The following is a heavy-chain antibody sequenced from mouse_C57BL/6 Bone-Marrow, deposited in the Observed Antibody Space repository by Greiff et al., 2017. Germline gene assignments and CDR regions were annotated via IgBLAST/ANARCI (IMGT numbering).Heavy chain of an antibody. Sequence: EVQLQQSGAELVRPGASVKLSCTASGFNIKDDYMHWVKQRPEQGLEWIGWIDPENGDTEYASKFQGKATITADTSSNTAYLQLSSLTSEDTAVYSCTPYYGLDYWGQGTTLTVSS. V-gene: IGHV14-4*01. CDR2: IDPENGDT. J-gene: IGHJ2*01. CDR3: TPYYGLDY. CDR1: GFNIKDDY. D-gene: IGHD1-1*01.